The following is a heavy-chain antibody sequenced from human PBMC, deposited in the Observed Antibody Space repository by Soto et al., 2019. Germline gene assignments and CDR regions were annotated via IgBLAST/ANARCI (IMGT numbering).Heavy chain of an antibody. CDR2: ISSSGYI. J-gene: IGHJ6*02. CDR1: GFNFKSYT. V-gene: IGHV3-21*01. CDR3: ARDCSGGSCYSGMDV. D-gene: IGHD2-15*01. Sequence: PGESRRLSCAASGFNFKSYTINWVRQAPGKRLEWLSSISSSGYIFSTGSVRGRFTISRDNAKNSVYLQINSRRAEDTAVYFCARDCSGGSCYSGMDVWGQGSTGTICS.